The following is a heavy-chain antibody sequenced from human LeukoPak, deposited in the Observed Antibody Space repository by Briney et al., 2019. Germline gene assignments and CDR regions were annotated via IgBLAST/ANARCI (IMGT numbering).Heavy chain of an antibody. J-gene: IGHJ4*02. CDR3: ARPIVLLLYAFDY. CDR2: ISGSGSTT. CDR1: GFTFSSYA. D-gene: IGHD2-8*01. V-gene: IGHV3-23*01. Sequence: GGSLRLSCAASGFTFSSYAMNWVRQAPGKGLEWVSGISGSGSTTDYADSVKGRFTISRDNSKNTLYLQMNSPRAEDTAVYYCARPIVLLLYAFDYWGQGTLVTVSS.